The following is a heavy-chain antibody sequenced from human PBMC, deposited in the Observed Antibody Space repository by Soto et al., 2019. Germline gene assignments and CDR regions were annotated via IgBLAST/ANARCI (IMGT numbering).Heavy chain of an antibody. J-gene: IGHJ6*02. CDR1: GGSFGGYY. D-gene: IGHD3-16*02. V-gene: IGHV4-34*01. Sequence: PSETLSLTCAVYGGSFGGYYWSWIRQPPGKGLEWIGEIYHSGSTNYNPSLKSRVTISVDTSKNQFSLKLSSVTAADTAVYYCARGEGGNIVGGVIVGLDVWGPGTTVPVSS. CDR2: IYHSGST. CDR3: ARGEGGNIVGGVIVGLDV.